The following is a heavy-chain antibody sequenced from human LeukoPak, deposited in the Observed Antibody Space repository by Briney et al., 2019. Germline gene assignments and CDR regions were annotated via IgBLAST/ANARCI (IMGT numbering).Heavy chain of an antibody. CDR3: ARAPYYGDYDTYGMDV. CDR1: GGTFSSYA. Sequence: SVKVSCKASGGTFSSYAISWVRQAPGQGLEWMGRIIPILGIANYAQKFQGRVTITADKSTSTAYMELSSLRSEDTAVYYCARAPYYGDYDTYGMDVWGQGTRVTVSS. V-gene: IGHV1-69*04. CDR2: IIPILGIA. D-gene: IGHD4-17*01. J-gene: IGHJ6*02.